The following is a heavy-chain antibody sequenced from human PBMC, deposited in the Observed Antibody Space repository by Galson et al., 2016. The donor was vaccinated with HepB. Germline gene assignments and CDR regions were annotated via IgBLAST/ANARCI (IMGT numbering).Heavy chain of an antibody. CDR2: IYHSGNT. Sequence: CAVSGDSISSSTWWSWVRQPPGKGLEWLGEIYHSGNTNYNPSFKSRVSISEDTSKNQFSLHLNSMTTADTAVYYCARHRIPDAVTASGDFDYWGQGTLVTVSS. J-gene: IGHJ4*02. CDR1: GDSISSSTW. CDR3: ARHRIPDAVTASGDFDY. D-gene: IGHD2-21*02. V-gene: IGHV4-4*02.